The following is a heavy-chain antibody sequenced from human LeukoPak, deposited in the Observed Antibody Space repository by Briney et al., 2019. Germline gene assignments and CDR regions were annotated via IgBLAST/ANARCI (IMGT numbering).Heavy chain of an antibody. D-gene: IGHD3-22*01. J-gene: IGHJ6*03. CDR3: ARVRYYDSSGYYYYHYMDV. Sequence: PSETLSLTCTVSGGSISSSSYYWGWIRQPPGKGLEWIGSIYYSGSTYYNPSLKSRVTISVDTSKNQFSLKLSSVTAADTAVYYCARVRYYDSSGYYYYHYMDVWGKGTTVTVSS. CDR1: GGSISSSSYY. CDR2: IYYSGST. V-gene: IGHV4-39*07.